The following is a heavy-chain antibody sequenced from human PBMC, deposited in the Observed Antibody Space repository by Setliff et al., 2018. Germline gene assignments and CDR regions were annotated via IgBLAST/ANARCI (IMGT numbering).Heavy chain of an antibody. V-gene: IGHV1-69*05. Sequence: ASVKVSCKASGGTFSNYDISWVRQAPGQGLEWMGGIIPIFGTTNYAQRFQGRVTITTDGSTSTAYMELSSLRSEDTAVYYCARERGDIVTTTSYYYYLDVWGKGTTVTVSS. D-gene: IGHD5-12*01. CDR1: GGTFSNYD. J-gene: IGHJ6*03. CDR3: ARERGDIVTTTSYYYYLDV. CDR2: IIPIFGTT.